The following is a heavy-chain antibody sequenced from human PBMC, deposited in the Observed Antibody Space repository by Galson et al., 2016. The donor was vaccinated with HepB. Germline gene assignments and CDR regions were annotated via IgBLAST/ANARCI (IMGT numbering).Heavy chain of an antibody. CDR2: INSDGSST. D-gene: IGHD5/OR15-5a*01. V-gene: IGHV3-74*01. Sequence: SLRLSCAASGFIFSSYWMHWVRQVPGKGLVWVSRINSDGSSTSYADSVKGRFTVSRDNAKNSLYLQMNSLRAEDTAVYYCARRGLLHLALDYWGQGALVTVSS. CDR3: ARRGLLHLALDY. CDR1: GFIFSSYW. J-gene: IGHJ4*02.